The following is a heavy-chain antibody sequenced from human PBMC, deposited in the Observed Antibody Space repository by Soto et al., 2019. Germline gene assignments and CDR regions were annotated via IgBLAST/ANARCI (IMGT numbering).Heavy chain of an antibody. D-gene: IGHD3-3*01. CDR1: GGSISSGGYY. J-gene: IGHJ5*02. V-gene: IGHV4-31*03. Sequence: PSETLSLTCTVSGGSISSGGYYWSWIRQHPGKGLEWIGYIYYSGSTYYNPSLKSRVTISVDTSKNQFSLKLSSVTAADTAVYYCARNCITIFGVVITFEYNWFDPWGQGTLVTVSS. CDR3: ARNCITIFGVVITFEYNWFDP. CDR2: IYYSGST.